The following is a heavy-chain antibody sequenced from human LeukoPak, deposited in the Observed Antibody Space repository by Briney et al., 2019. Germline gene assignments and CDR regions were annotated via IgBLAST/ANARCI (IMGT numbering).Heavy chain of an antibody. V-gene: IGHV4-59*05. D-gene: IGHD5-24*01. CDR3: ARPSGIATRKGRAFDI. J-gene: IGHJ3*02. Sequence: RPSETLSLTCIVSGDSIRSYYWTWIRQAPGKALEWIGSIDYSGTTYNNPSLKNRVTLSVDASKDQFSLKLSSVTAADTAVYYCARPSGIATRKGRAFDIWGQGTMVTVSS. CDR2: IDYSGTT. CDR1: GDSIRSYY.